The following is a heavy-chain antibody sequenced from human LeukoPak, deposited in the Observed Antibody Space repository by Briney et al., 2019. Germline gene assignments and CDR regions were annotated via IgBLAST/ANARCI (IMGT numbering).Heavy chain of an antibody. J-gene: IGHJ5*02. V-gene: IGHV4-39*01. CDR3: ARFIAAASWFDP. CDR1: GGSISSSSYY. CDR2: IYYSGST. Sequence: SETLSLTCTVSGGSISSSSYYWGWIRQPPGKGLEWIGSIYYSGSTYYNPSLKSRVTISVDTSKNQFSLKLSSVTAADTAVYYCARFIAAASWFDPWGQGTLVTVSS. D-gene: IGHD6-13*01.